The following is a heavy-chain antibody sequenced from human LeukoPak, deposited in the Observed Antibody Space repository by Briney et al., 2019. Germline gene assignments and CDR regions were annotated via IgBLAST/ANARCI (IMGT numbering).Heavy chain of an antibody. CDR1: GFTFNSYA. V-gene: IGHV3-23*01. J-gene: IGHJ5*02. CDR3: AKESIPYYYGSGSALLPNWFDP. CDR2: ISGSGGST. Sequence: GGSLRLSCAASGFTFNSYAMSWVRQAPGKGLEWVSAISGSGGSTYYADSVKGRFTISRDNSKNTLYLQMNSVRAEDTAVYYCAKESIPYYYGSGSALLPNWFDPWGQGTLVTVSS. D-gene: IGHD3-10*01.